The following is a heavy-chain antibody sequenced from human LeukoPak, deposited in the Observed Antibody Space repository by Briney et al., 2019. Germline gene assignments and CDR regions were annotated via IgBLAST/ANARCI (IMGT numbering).Heavy chain of an antibody. V-gene: IGHV4-39*07. Sequence: SETLSLTCTVTGGSISSSGYCWAWIRQPPGKGLEWIGSISYSGRTYYNPSLRSRLTISVDASKNQFSLKLSSVTAADTAVYYCARAKFVLRFLESSEDPRYFDLWGRGTLVTVSS. CDR1: GGSISSSGYC. D-gene: IGHD3-3*01. J-gene: IGHJ2*01. CDR2: ISYSGRT. CDR3: ARAKFVLRFLESSEDPRYFDL.